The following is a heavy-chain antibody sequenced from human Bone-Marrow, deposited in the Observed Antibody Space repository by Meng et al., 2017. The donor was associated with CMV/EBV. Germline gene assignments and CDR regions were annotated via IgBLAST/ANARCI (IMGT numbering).Heavy chain of an antibody. CDR1: GFTFSSYS. CDR2: ISSSSSTI. D-gene: IGHD5-12*01. CDR3: ARESSGYDSGGFDC. J-gene: IGHJ4*02. V-gene: IGHV3-48*04. Sequence: GGSLRLSCAASGFTFSSYSMNWVRQAPGKGLEWVSYISSSSSTIYYADSVKGRFTISRDNAKNSLYLQMNSLRAEDTAVYYCARESSGYDSGGFDCWGQGTLVTVSS.